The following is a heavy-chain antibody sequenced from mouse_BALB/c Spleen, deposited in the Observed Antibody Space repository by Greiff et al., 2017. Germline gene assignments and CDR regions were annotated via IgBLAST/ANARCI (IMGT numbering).Heavy chain of an antibody. CDR2: ISTYYGDA. CDR3: ARGTARATGGAYYAMDY. D-gene: IGHD3-2*01. Sequence: VQLQQSGAELVRPGVSVKISCKGSGYTFTDYAMHWVKQSHAKSLEWIGVISTYYGDASYNQKFKGKATMTVDKSSSTAYMELARLTSEDSAIYYCARGTARATGGAYYAMDYWGQGTSVTVSS. CDR1: GYTFTDYA. V-gene: IGHV1S137*01. J-gene: IGHJ4*01.